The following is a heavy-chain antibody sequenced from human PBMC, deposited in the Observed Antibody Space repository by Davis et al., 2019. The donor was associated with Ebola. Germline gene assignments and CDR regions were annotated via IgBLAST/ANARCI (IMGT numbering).Heavy chain of an antibody. D-gene: IGHD3-22*01. CDR2: IWYDGSNK. CDR3: AREIDSSDDY. V-gene: IGHV3-33*01. Sequence: GESLKISCAASGFTFSSYGMHWVRQAPGKGLEWVAVIWYDGSNKYYADSVKGRFTISRDNSKNTLYLQMNSLRAEDTAVYYCAREIDSSDDYWGQGTLVTVSS. J-gene: IGHJ4*02. CDR1: GFTFSSYG.